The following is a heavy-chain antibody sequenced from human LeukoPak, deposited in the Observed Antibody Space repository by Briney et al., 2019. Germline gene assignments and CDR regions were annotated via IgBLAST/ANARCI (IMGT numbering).Heavy chain of an antibody. CDR3: ARAQRGYSYGYYYYYYMDV. CDR1: GFTFSSYG. V-gene: IGHV3-30*02. J-gene: IGHJ6*03. Sequence: GGSLRLSCAASGFTFSSYGMHRVRQAPGKGLEWVAFIRYDGSNKYYADSVKGRFTISRDNAKNSLYLQMNSLRAEDTAVYYCARAQRGYSYGYYYYYYMDVWGKGTTVTASS. CDR2: IRYDGSNK. D-gene: IGHD5-18*01.